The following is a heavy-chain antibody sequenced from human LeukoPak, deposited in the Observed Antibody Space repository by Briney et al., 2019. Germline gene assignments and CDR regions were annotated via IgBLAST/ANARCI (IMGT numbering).Heavy chain of an antibody. CDR3: ARDMSRGLYYDSSYFDF. V-gene: IGHV1-46*01. CDR1: GYTFTTHY. Sequence: ASVKVSCKASGYTFTTHYMHWLRQAPGQGLEWMGIINPSGGSTTYAQKFQGRVTVTRDMSTSTVYMEVSSLRSEDTAVYYCARDMSRGLYYDSSYFDFWGQGTLVTVS. D-gene: IGHD3-22*01. J-gene: IGHJ4*02. CDR2: INPSGGST.